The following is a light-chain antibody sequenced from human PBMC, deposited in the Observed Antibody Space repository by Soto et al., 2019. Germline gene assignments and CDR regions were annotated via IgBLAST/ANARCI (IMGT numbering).Light chain of an antibody. J-gene: IGKJ4*01. V-gene: IGKV1-5*01. Sequence: DIQMTQSPSTLSASVGDRVTITCRASQSISSWLAWYQQKPGKAPKLLIYDASSLESGVPSRFSGSGSDTEFTLTINNLQPDDVATYHCQQYNRYSLTFGGGTKVDIK. CDR1: QSISSW. CDR3: QQYNRYSLT. CDR2: DAS.